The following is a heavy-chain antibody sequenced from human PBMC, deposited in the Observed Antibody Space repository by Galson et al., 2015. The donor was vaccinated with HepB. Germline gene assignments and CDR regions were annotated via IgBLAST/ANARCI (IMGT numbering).Heavy chain of an antibody. J-gene: IGHJ4*02. Sequence: SLRLSCAASGLTVSSNSMNWVRQAPGKGLEWVSVIYSGGSTYYADSVKGRFTISRHNSKNTLYLQMNSLRAEDTAIYYCARELRYYDSSGSYWGPIDYWGQGTLVIVSS. CDR2: IYSGGST. CDR3: ARELRYYDSSGSYWGPIDY. CDR1: GLTVSSNS. D-gene: IGHD3-22*01. V-gene: IGHV3-53*04.